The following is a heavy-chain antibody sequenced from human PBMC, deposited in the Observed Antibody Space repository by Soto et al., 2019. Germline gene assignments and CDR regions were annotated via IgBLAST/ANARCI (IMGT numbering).Heavy chain of an antibody. CDR1: GFTFSSYG. CDR2: ISYDGSNK. J-gene: IGHJ6*02. CDR3: AKASYSSSYGYYYYYGMDV. V-gene: IGHV3-30*18. Sequence: GGSLRLSCAASGFTFSSYGMHWVRQAPGKXLEWVAVISYDGSNKYYADSVKGRFTISRDNSKNTLYLQMNSLRAEDTAVYYCAKASYSSSYGYYYYYGMDVWGQGTTVTVFS. D-gene: IGHD6-6*01.